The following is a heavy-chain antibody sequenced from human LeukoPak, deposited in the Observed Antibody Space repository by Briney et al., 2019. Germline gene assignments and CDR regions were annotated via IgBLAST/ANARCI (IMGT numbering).Heavy chain of an antibody. Sequence: ASVKVSCKASGYTFTSYDVNWVRQATGQGLEWMGWMNPNSGNTGYAQKFQGRVTMTTDTSTSTAYLELRSLRSDDTAVYYCARVGYCGGGGCYPASYWGQGSLVTVSS. CDR1: GYTFTSYD. V-gene: IGHV1-8*01. CDR3: ARVGYCGGGGCYPASY. J-gene: IGHJ4*02. D-gene: IGHD2-15*01. CDR2: MNPNSGNT.